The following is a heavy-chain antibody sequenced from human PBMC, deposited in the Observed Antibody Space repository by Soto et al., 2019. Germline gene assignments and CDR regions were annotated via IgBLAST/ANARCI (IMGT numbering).Heavy chain of an antibody. Sequence: EMQLSESGGGFIQPGGSLRLSCAASGFDFDRHAINWVRQAPGEGLEWVSSISGGGVNTYYADSVKGRFTITRDTIKNTVFLQMITLRVEDTAVYYCVNDQTGDLVWYFNLWGRGTLVTVSS. V-gene: IGHV3-23*01. CDR2: ISGGGVNT. J-gene: IGHJ2*01. CDR1: GFDFDRHA. CDR3: VNDQTGDLVWYFNL. D-gene: IGHD7-27*01.